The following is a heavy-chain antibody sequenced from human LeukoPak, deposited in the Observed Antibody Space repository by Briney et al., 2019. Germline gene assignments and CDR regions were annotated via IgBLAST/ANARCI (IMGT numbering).Heavy chain of an antibody. D-gene: IGHD1-14*01. CDR1: GFTFISYS. CDR3: ARDPRRHRGAFDI. J-gene: IGHJ3*02. V-gene: IGHV3-48*01. Sequence: GGSLRLSCAVSGFTFISYSMNWVRQAPGKGLEGVSYISSDSSNIYYADSVNGRFTISRDNAKNSLYLQMNSLRAEDTAVYYCARDPRRHRGAFDIWGQGTMVSVSS. CDR2: ISSDSSNI.